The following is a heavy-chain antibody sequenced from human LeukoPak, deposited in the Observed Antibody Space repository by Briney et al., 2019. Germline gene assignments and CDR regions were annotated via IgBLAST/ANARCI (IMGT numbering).Heavy chain of an antibody. V-gene: IGHV3-48*02. CDR1: GFSFSTYS. CDR2: INSRSNAI. D-gene: IGHD3-10*01. CDR3: AGASWFGEWVR. Sequence: GGSLRLSCAASGFSFSTYSFNWVRQAPGKGLEWLSYINSRSNAIYYADSVKGRFTTSRDNGKNSVYLQMSSLRDEDTAVYYCAGASWFGEWVRWGQGTLVTVSS. J-gene: IGHJ4*02.